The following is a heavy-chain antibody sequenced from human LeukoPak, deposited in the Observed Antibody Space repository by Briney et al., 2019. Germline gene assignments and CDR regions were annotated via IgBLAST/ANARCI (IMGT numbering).Heavy chain of an antibody. CDR2: ISGSGGST. Sequence: GGSLRLSCAASGFTFSSYAMSWVRQAPGKGLEWVSAISGSGGSTYYADSVKGRFTISRDNSKNTLYLQMNSLRAEDTAVYYCAKVPPYSSGWYGDIDYWGQGTLVTVSS. J-gene: IGHJ4*02. D-gene: IGHD6-19*01. CDR3: AKVPPYSSGWYGDIDY. V-gene: IGHV3-23*01. CDR1: GFTFSSYA.